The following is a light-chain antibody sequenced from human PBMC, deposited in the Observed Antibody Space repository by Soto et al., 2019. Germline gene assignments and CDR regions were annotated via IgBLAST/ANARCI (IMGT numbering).Light chain of an antibody. V-gene: IGKV3-20*01. CDR2: GAS. CDR1: HSLRSTF. J-gene: IGKJ4*01. Sequence: IVLTQSPGTLSLSPGDSAALSCRTSHSLRSTFVAWYQVTPDQAPRLLIYGASARATGIPDRFSGSGSGTDFTLTISRVEPEDFAVYYCQQYGSSPLTFGGGTKVDI. CDR3: QQYGSSPLT.